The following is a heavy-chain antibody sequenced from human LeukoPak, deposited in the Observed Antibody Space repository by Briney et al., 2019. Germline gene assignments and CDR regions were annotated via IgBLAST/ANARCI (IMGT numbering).Heavy chain of an antibody. J-gene: IGHJ3*02. CDR2: INPSGGST. V-gene: IGHV1-46*01. D-gene: IGHD3-22*01. CDR1: GYTFTSYY. Sequence: GASVKVSCKASGYTFTSYYMHWVRQAPGQGLEWMGIINPSGGSTSYAQKFQGRVTMTRDMSTSTVYMELSSLRSEDTAVYYCARAGGEGYDSSAFDIWGQGTMVTVSS. CDR3: ARAGGEGYDSSAFDI.